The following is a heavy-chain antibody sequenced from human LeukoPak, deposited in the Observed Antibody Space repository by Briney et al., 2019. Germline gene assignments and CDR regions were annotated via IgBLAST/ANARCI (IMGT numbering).Heavy chain of an antibody. D-gene: IGHD6-13*01. J-gene: IGHJ5*02. CDR2: IYYSGST. CDR1: GGSISSSSYY. CDR3: ARDPVLSSSWYLNWFDP. Sequence: PSETLSLTCTVSGGSISSSSYYWGWIRQPPGKGLEWIGSIYYSGSTYYNPSLKSRVTISVDTSKNQFSLKLSSVTAADTAVYYCARDPVLSSSWYLNWFDPWGQGTLVTVSS. V-gene: IGHV4-39*07.